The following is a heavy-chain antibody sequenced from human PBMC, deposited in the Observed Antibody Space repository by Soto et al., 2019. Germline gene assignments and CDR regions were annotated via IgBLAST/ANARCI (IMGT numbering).Heavy chain of an antibody. CDR2: IKKDGSEK. Sequence: SGFTFGDYAMQWVRQAPGRGLEWVASIKKDGSEKYYMDSLKGRFTISRDNALNSLYLQMNSLRAEDTAVYFCVTGYHSDYWGQGTLVTVSS. CDR3: VTGYHSDY. J-gene: IGHJ4*02. V-gene: IGHV3-7*03. D-gene: IGHD5-18*01. CDR1: GFTFGDYA.